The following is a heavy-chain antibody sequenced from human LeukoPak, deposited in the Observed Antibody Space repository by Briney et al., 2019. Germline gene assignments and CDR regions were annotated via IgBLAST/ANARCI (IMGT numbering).Heavy chain of an antibody. CDR1: GFTFSSYG. CDR2: IRYDGSNK. V-gene: IGHV3-30*02. CDR3: AKGVGIFGVVTIYYFDY. Sequence: GGSLRLSCAASGFTFSSYGMHWVRQAPGKGLEWVAFIRYDGSNKYYADSVKGRFTISRDHSKNALYLQMNSLRAEDTAVYYCAKGVGIFGVVTIYYFDYWGQGPLVTVSS. J-gene: IGHJ4*02. D-gene: IGHD3-3*01.